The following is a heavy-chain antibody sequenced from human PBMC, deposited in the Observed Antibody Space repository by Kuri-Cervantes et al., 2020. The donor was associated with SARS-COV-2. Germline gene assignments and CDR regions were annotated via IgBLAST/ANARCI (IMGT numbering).Heavy chain of an antibody. CDR2: ISSSSYI. J-gene: IGHJ2*01. CDR3: AKDLTIAVAGFNWYFDL. Sequence: GGSLRLSCAASGFTFSSYSMNWVRQAPGKGLEWVSSISSSSYIYYADSVKGRFTISRDNSKNTLYLQMNSLRAEDTAVYYCAKDLTIAVAGFNWYFDLWGRGTLVTVSS. D-gene: IGHD6-19*01. CDR1: GFTFSSYS. V-gene: IGHV3-21*04.